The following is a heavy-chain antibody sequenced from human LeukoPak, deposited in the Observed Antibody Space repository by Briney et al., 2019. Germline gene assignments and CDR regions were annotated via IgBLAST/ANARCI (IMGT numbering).Heavy chain of an antibody. J-gene: IGHJ4*02. Sequence: SQTLSLTCTVSGGSIGSGSYYWSWIRQPAGKGLEWIGRIYTSGSTNYNPSLKSRVTISVDTSKNQFSLKLSSVTAADTAVYYCAREDILTGSAAYWGQGTLVTVSS. D-gene: IGHD3-9*01. CDR1: GGSIGSGSYY. V-gene: IGHV4-61*02. CDR3: AREDILTGSAAY. CDR2: IYTSGST.